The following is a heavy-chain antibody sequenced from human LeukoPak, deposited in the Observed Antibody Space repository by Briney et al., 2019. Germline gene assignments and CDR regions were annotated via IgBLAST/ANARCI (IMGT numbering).Heavy chain of an antibody. CDR3: AKDNYYDSSGYYGEYFQH. D-gene: IGHD3-22*01. J-gene: IGHJ1*01. CDR1: GFTFSSYA. CDR2: ISGSGGST. V-gene: IGHV3-23*01. Sequence: HSGGSLRLSCAASGFTFSSYAMSWVRQAPGKGLEWVSGISGSGGSTYYADSVKGRFTISRDNSKNTLSLQMNSLRAEDTAVYYCAKDNYYDSSGYYGEYFQHWGQGTLVTVSS.